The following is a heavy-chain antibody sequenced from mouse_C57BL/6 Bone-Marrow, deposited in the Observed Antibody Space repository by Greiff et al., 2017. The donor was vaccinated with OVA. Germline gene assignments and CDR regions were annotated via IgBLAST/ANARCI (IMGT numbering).Heavy chain of an antibody. V-gene: IGHV7-3*01. Sequence: EVKLVESGGGLVQPGGSLSLSCAASGFTFTDYYMSWVRQPPGKALEWLGFIRNKANGYTTEYSASVKGRFTISRDNSQSILYLQMNALRAEDRATYYCAGVLRSYFDYWGQGTTLTVSS. J-gene: IGHJ2*01. CDR1: GFTFTDYY. CDR2: IRNKANGYTT. D-gene: IGHD1-1*01. CDR3: AGVLRSYFDY.